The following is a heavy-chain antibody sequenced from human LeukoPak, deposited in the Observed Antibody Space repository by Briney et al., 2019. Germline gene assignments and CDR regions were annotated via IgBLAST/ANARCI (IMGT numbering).Heavy chain of an antibody. CDR1: GGSFSSGSYY. V-gene: IGHV4-61*03. CDR3: ARDRYDYGSFGYYYFDY. Sequence: PSETLSLTCTVSGGSFSSGSYYWSWLRQPPGKGLECIGYVYYSGSTNYNPSLKSRVTISVDTSKHLFSLKLSSVTAADTAVYYCARDRYDYGSFGYYYFDYWGQGTLVTVSS. D-gene: IGHD3-22*01. CDR2: VYYSGST. J-gene: IGHJ4*02.